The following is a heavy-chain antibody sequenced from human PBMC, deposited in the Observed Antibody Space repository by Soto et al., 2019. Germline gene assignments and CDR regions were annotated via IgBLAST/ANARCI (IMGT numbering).Heavy chain of an antibody. CDR2: IKQDGSEK. CDR3: ARDPRNLYYDILTGYLPL. D-gene: IGHD3-9*01. J-gene: IGHJ4*02. V-gene: IGHV3-7*01. CDR1: GSTFSSYW. Sequence: GGSLRLSCAASGSTFSSYWMSWVRQAPGKGLEWVANIKQDGSEKYYVDSVKGRFTISRDNAKNSLYLQMNSLRAEDTAVYYCARDPRNLYYDILTGYLPLWGQGTLVTVSS.